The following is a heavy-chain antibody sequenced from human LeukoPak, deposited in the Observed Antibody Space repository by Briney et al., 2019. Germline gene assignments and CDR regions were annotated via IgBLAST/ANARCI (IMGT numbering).Heavy chain of an antibody. CDR1: GFTFSSYS. CDR3: ARFPYYYDSSGYGYYYMDV. Sequence: GGSLRLSCAASGFTFSSYSMNWVRQAPGKGLEWVSSISSSSSYIYYADSVKGRFTISRDNAKNSLYLQMNSLRAEDTAVYYCARFPYYYDSSGYGYYYMDVWGKGTTVTVSS. CDR2: ISSSSSYI. D-gene: IGHD3-22*01. J-gene: IGHJ6*03. V-gene: IGHV3-21*01.